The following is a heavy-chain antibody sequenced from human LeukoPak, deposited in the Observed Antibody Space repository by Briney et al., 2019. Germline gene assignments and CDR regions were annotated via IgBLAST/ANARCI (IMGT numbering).Heavy chain of an antibody. Sequence: SCKASGYTFTGYYMHWVRQAPGKGLEWVAVISYDGSNKYYADSVKGRFTISRDNSKNTLYLQMNSLRAEDTAVYYCARGVALSNYYDSSGYYSYYFDYWGQGTLVTVSS. CDR2: ISYDGSNK. J-gene: IGHJ4*02. D-gene: IGHD3-22*01. V-gene: IGHV3-30-3*01. CDR1: GYTFTGYY. CDR3: ARGVALSNYYDSSGYYSYYFDY.